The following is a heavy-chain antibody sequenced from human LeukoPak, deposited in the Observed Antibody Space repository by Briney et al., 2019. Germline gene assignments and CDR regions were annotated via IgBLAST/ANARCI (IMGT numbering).Heavy chain of an antibody. CDR1: GGSFSGCY. J-gene: IGHJ4*02. Sequence: PSETLSLTCAVYGGSFSGCYWSWIRQPPGKGLEWIGEINHSGSTNYNPSLKSRVTISVDTSKNQFPLKLSSVTAADTAVYYCARSGYSYGYDYWGQGTLVTVSS. D-gene: IGHD5-18*01. CDR2: INHSGST. CDR3: ARSGYSYGYDY. V-gene: IGHV4-34*01.